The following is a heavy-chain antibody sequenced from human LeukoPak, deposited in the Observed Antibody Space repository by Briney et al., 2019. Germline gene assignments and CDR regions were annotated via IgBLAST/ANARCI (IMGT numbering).Heavy chain of an antibody. CDR1: GGSFSGYY. J-gene: IGHJ4*02. CDR2: ISGSGGST. D-gene: IGHD4-4*01. CDR3: AKDRNARILLDY. Sequence: LPSETLSLTCAVYGGSFSGYYWSWIRQPPGKGLEWVSAISGSGGSTYYADSVKGRFTISRDNSKNTLYLQMNSLRAEDTAVYYCAKDRNARILLDYWGQGTLVTVSS. V-gene: IGHV3-23*01.